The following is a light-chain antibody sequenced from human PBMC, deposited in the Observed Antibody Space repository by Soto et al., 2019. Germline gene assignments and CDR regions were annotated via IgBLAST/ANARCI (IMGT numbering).Light chain of an antibody. CDR3: SSSTSSRVV. CDR2: DVS. Sequence: QSALTQPASVSGSPGQSITISCTGTSSDVGGYNYVSWYQQHPGKAPKLMIYDVSNRPSGVSNRFSGSKSGNTASLTISGLQAEDEADYCCSSSTSSRVVFGGGTKLTVL. J-gene: IGLJ2*01. CDR1: SSDVGGYNY. V-gene: IGLV2-14*01.